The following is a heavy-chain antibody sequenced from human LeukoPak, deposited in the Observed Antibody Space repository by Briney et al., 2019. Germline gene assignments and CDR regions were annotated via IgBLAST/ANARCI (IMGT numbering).Heavy chain of an antibody. D-gene: IGHD3-3*01. V-gene: IGHV3-30*01. Sequence: PGRSLRLSCAASGFTFSSYAMHWVRQAPGKGLEWVAVISYDGSNKYYADSVKGRFTISRDNSKNTLYLQMNSLRAEDTAVYYCARGVLRFLEGLVEGFRHYYYYMDVWGKGTTVTVSS. CDR1: GFTFSSYA. CDR3: ARGVLRFLEGLVEGFRHYYYYMDV. J-gene: IGHJ6*03. CDR2: ISYDGSNK.